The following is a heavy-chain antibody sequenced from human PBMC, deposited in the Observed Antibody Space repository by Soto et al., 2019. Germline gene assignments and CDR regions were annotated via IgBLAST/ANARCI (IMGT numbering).Heavy chain of an antibody. Sequence: SDTLSLTCTVFGGFISSYYWSWIGQPPWKGLEWIGYIYYSGSTNYNPSLKSRVTISVDTSKNQFSLKLSSVTAADTAVYYCARSDGRYWGQGTLVTVSS. CDR3: ARSDGRY. CDR1: GGFISSYY. J-gene: IGHJ4*02. CDR2: IYYSGST. V-gene: IGHV4-59*01.